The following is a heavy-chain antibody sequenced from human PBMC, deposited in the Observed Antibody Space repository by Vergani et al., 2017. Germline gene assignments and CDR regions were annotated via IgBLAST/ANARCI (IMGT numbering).Heavy chain of an antibody. V-gene: IGHV3-20*01. CDR2: ISFNGLTV. J-gene: IGHJ6*03. D-gene: IGHD2/OR15-2a*01. CDR1: GFRFDQFG. Sequence: EVELVDSGGKVVRPGGSLRLSCVASGFRFDQFGMMWVRQSPGKGPEWVAGISFNGLTVGYSESVEGRFTISRDNSKKSLLLQLSNVRAEDTASYHCARGGLYSFYYFMNVWGNGTTVKVSS. CDR3: ARGGLYSFYYFMNV.